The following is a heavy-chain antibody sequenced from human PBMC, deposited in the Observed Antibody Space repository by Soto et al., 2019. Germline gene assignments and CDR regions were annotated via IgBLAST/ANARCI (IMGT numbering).Heavy chain of an antibody. CDR3: AKISADHTATVAGGH. J-gene: IGHJ4*02. D-gene: IGHD2-21*02. V-gene: IGHV1-18*01. Sequence: QVHLVQSGPEVKKPGASVRVSCRASGYTFTNYGIGWVRQAPGQGLEWMGWINTYNGNTNYAQKFRGRLTMTTDTPTPTAYTALRSLKSNDTAMYYCAKISADHTATVAGGHWWQGNQVTVSS. CDR1: GYTFTNYG. CDR2: INTYNGNT.